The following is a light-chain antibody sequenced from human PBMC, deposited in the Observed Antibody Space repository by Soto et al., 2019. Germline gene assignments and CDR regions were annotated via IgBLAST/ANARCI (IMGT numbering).Light chain of an antibody. CDR1: SSDVGGYNY. V-gene: IGLV2-14*01. J-gene: IGLJ1*01. CDR2: EVS. CDR3: SSYTSSSTSV. Sequence: QSVLTQPASVAGSPGQSITISCTGTSSDVGGYNYVSWYQHHPGKAPKLMIYEVSSRPSGVSNRFSGSKSGNTASLIISGLQAEDEADYYCSSYTSSSTSVFGTGTKVTV.